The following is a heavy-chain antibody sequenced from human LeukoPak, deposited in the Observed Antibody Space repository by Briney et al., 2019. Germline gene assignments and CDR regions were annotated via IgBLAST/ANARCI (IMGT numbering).Heavy chain of an antibody. CDR2: IYTSGST. CDR1: GGSISSYY. V-gene: IGHV4-4*07. D-gene: IGHD6-6*01. J-gene: IGHJ5*02. Sequence: SETLSLTCTVSGGSISSYYWSWIRQPAGKGLEWIGRIYTSGSTNYNPSLKSRVTMSVDTSKNQFSLKLSSVTAADTAVYYCARVRDYSNSPFNWFDAWGQGTLVIVSS. CDR3: ARVRDYSNSPFNWFDA.